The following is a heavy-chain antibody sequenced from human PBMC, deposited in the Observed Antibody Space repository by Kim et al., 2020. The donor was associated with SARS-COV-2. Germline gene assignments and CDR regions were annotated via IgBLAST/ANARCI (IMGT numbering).Heavy chain of an antibody. CDR2: IIPIFGTA. D-gene: IGHD2-2*01. V-gene: IGHV1-69*13. CDR3: ARGRGLCSTSCPFDY. J-gene: IGHJ4*02. CDR1: GGTFSSYA. Sequence: SVKVSCKASGGTFSSYAISWVRQAPGQGLEWMGGIIPIFGTANYAQKFQGRVTITADESTSTAYMELSSLRSEDTAVYYCARGRGLCSTSCPFDYWGQGTLVTVSS.